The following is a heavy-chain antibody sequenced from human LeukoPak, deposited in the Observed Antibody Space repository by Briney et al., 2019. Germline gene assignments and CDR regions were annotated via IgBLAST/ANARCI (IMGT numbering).Heavy chain of an antibody. V-gene: IGHV3-9*01. CDR3: AKDKGRYGGNSPDY. CDR1: GFTFSSYA. CDR2: ISWNSGSI. D-gene: IGHD4-23*01. Sequence: GGSLRLSCAASGFTFSSYAMSWVRQAPGKGLEWVSGISWNSGSIGYADSVKGRFTISRDNAKNSLYLQMNSLRAEDTALYYCAKDKGRYGGNSPDYWGQGTLVTVSS. J-gene: IGHJ4*02.